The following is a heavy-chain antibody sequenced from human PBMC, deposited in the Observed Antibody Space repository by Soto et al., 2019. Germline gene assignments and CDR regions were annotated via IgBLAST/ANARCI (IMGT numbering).Heavy chain of an antibody. CDR1: GFTFSSYG. CDR2: IWYDGSNK. J-gene: IGHJ6*02. V-gene: IGHV3-33*01. Sequence: PGGSLRLSCAASGFTFSSYGMHWVRQAPGKGLEWVAVIWYDGSNKYYADSVKGRFTISRDNSKNTLYLQMNSLRAEDTAVYYCASLTPGGVVTAFNFYYGMDVWGQGTTVTVSS. CDR3: ASLTPGGVVTAFNFYYGMDV. D-gene: IGHD2-21*02.